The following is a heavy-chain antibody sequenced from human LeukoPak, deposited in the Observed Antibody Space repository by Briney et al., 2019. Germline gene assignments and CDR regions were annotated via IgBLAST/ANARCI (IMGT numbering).Heavy chain of an antibody. Sequence: SETLSLTCTVSGGSISSYYWSWIRQPPGKGLEWIGYIYYSGSTNYNPSHKGRVTISVDTSKNQFSLKLSSVTAADTAVYYCARRGSGWYFDYWGQGTLVTVSS. V-gene: IGHV4-59*01. CDR3: ARRGSGWYFDY. CDR1: GGSISSYY. D-gene: IGHD6-19*01. CDR2: IYYSGST. J-gene: IGHJ4*02.